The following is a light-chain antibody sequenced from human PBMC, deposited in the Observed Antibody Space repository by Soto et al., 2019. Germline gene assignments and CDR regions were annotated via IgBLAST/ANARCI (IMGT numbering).Light chain of an antibody. CDR1: SSDFGGYNY. Sequence: QSALTQPASVSGSPGQAITISCTGTSSDFGGYNYVSWYQQIPGTAPKIMLYDVYSRPSGVSTGFSGSKSGNTASLTISGLQAEDEADSFCISYTSNNTPHVFGTGTKLTVL. CDR2: DVY. V-gene: IGLV2-14*01. CDR3: ISYTSNNTPHV. J-gene: IGLJ1*01.